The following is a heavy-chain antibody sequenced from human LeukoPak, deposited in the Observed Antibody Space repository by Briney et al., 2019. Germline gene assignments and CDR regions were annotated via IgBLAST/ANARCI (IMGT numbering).Heavy chain of an antibody. CDR1: GFTVSSNY. V-gene: IGHV3-66*01. D-gene: IGHD5-18*01. Sequence: GGSLRLSCSASGFTVSSNYMTWVRQAPGKGLEWVSVIYSGGSTYYADSVKGRFTISRDNSKNTLYLQMNSLRAEDTAVYYCARDDVHRAMVVYWGQGTLVTVSS. CDR2: IYSGGST. CDR3: ARDDVHRAMVVY. J-gene: IGHJ4*02.